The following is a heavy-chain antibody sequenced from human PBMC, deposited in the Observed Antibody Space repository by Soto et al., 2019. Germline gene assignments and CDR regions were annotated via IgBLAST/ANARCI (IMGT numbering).Heavy chain of an antibody. CDR3: TTYHGDYNFDH. CDR1: GYTLNEVA. D-gene: IGHD4-17*01. J-gene: IGHJ5*02. V-gene: IGHV1-24*01. Sequence: QVQLVQSGAEVKKPGASVKVSCKVSGYTLNEVAMHWVRQAPGKGLEWLGGFDPDEAETIYAQHFQGRVTMTEDTSTDTVYMELRSLRSEDTALYFCTTYHGDYNFDHWGQGPRVTVSS. CDR2: FDPDEAET.